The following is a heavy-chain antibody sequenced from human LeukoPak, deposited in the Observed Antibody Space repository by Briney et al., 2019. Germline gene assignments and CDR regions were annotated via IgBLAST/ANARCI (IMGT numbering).Heavy chain of an antibody. CDR1: GFTFSSYA. D-gene: IGHD6-13*01. CDR3: AKRYSSLVDY. Sequence: PGGSLRLSCAASGFTFSSYAMSWVRQAPGKGLEWVAFIRYDGSNKYYADSVKGRFTISRDNSKNTLYLQMNSLRAEDTAVYYCAKRYSSLVDYWGQGTLVTVSS. CDR2: IRYDGSNK. V-gene: IGHV3-30*02. J-gene: IGHJ4*02.